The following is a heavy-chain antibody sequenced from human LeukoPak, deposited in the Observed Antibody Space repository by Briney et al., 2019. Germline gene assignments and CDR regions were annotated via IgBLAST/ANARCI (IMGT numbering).Heavy chain of an antibody. Sequence: ASVKVSCKASGYTFTGYYMHWVRQAPGQGLEWMGWINPNSGGTNYAQKFQGRVTMTRDTSISTAYMELSRLRSDDTAVYYCARDTAAVAGNDYWGQGTLVTVSS. J-gene: IGHJ4*02. D-gene: IGHD6-19*01. V-gene: IGHV1-2*02. CDR2: INPNSGGT. CDR3: ARDTAAVAGNDY. CDR1: GYTFTGYY.